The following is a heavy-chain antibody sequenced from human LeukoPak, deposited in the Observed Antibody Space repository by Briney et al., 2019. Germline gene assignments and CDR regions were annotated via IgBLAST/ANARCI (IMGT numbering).Heavy chain of an antibody. CDR3: ARGQQYSSSWYGGERDY. CDR1: GFPFSSYG. J-gene: IGHJ4*02. D-gene: IGHD6-13*01. V-gene: IGHV3-48*01. CDR2: ISSSSSTI. Sequence: GGSLRLSCVASGFPFSSYGMHWVRQAPGKGLEWVSYISSSSSTIYYADSVKGRFTISRDNAENSLYLQMNSLRAEDTAVYYCARGQQYSSSWYGGERDYWGQGTLVTVSS.